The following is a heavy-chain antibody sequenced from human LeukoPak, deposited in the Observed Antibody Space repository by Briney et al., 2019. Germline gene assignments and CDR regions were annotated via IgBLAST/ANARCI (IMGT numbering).Heavy chain of an antibody. CDR2: INPSGGST. CDR1: GGTFSSYA. Sequence: ASVKVSCKASGGTFSSYAISWVRQAPGQGLEWMGIINPSGGSTSYAQKFQGRVTMTRDTSTSTVYMELSSLRSEDTAVYYCARGLGRSSSTSWSELYYFDYWGQGTLVTVSS. CDR3: ARGLGRSSSTSWSELYYFDY. D-gene: IGHD2-2*01. J-gene: IGHJ4*02. V-gene: IGHV1-46*01.